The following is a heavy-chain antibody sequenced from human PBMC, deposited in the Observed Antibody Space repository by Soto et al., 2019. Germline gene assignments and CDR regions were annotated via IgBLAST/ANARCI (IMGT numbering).Heavy chain of an antibody. D-gene: IGHD2-15*01. Sequence: SETLSLTCTVSGGSISSYYWSWIRQPPGKGLEWIGYIYYSGSTNYNPSLKSRVTISVDTSKNQFSLKLSSVTAADTAVYYCARDLPLNFYCSGGSCFHAFDIWGQGTMVTVS. J-gene: IGHJ3*02. V-gene: IGHV4-59*01. CDR2: IYYSGST. CDR3: ARDLPLNFYCSGGSCFHAFDI. CDR1: GGSISSYY.